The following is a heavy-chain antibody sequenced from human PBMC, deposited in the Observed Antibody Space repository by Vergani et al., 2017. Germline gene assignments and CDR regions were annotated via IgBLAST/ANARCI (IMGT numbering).Heavy chain of an antibody. Sequence: QVQLQESGPGLVKPSQTLSLTCTVSGGSINSHNYYWSWIRQPAGKGLEWIGRIHTSGSTNYNPSLKSRVTMSEDTSKNQFSLNLTSVTAADTAVYYCARVYWEPNKRYCSSTSCYTYYYMDVWGKGP. J-gene: IGHJ6*03. CDR3: ARVYWEPNKRYCSSTSCYTYYYMDV. CDR2: IHTSGST. V-gene: IGHV4-61*02. CDR1: GGSINSHNYY. D-gene: IGHD2-2*02.